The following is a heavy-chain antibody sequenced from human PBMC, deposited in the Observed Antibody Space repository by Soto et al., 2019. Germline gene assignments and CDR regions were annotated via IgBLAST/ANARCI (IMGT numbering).Heavy chain of an antibody. CDR1: GGSISSSSYY. D-gene: IGHD3-22*01. V-gene: IGHV4-39*01. Sequence: SETLSLTCTVSGGSISSSSYYWGWIRQPPGKGLEWIGSIYYSGSTYYNPSLKSRVTISVDTSKNQFSLKLSSVTDADTAVYYCASLGDYYDSSGYSTYFDYWGQGTLVTVSS. J-gene: IGHJ4*02. CDR3: ASLGDYYDSSGYSTYFDY. CDR2: IYYSGST.